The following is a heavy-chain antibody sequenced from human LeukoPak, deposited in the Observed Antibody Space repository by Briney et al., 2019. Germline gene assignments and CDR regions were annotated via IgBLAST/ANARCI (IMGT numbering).Heavy chain of an antibody. CDR1: GGSISSYY. V-gene: IGHV4-4*09. D-gene: IGHD1-26*01. CDR3: AREESGSYPGGLNWFDP. CDR2: IYTSGST. Sequence: SETLSLTCTVSGGSISSYYWSWIRQPPGKGLEWIGYIYTSGSTNYNPSLKSRVTISVDTSKNQFSLKLSSVTAADTAVYYCAREESGSYPGGLNWFDPWGQGTLVTVSS. J-gene: IGHJ5*02.